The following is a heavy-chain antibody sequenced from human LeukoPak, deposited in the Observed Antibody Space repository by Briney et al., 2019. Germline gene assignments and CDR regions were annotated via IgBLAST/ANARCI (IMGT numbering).Heavy chain of an antibody. D-gene: IGHD1-26*01. CDR2: IYSDGST. CDR3: ARELREHGVFDI. J-gene: IGHJ3*02. CDR1: GLTVSSNY. V-gene: IGHV3-53*01. Sequence: GGSLRLSCAASGLTVSSNYMSWVRQAPGKGLEWVSEIYSDGSTYYAASVKGRFSISRDNSKNTLYLQMNSLSAEDTAVYYCARELREHGVFDIWGQGTMVTVSS.